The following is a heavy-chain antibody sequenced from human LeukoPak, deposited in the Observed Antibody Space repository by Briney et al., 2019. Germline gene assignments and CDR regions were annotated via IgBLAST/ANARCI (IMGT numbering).Heavy chain of an antibody. CDR1: GGTFSNYP. CDR2: IIPIFTTA. CDR3: TRVRIRDGYNIFVGAFDI. Sequence: SVKVSCKASGGTFSNYPISWVRQAPGQGLAWMGGIIPIFTTADYAQKFQGRVTITADESTSTAYMELSSLRSEDTAVYYCTRVRIRDGYNIFVGAFDIWGQGTMVTVSS. D-gene: IGHD5-24*01. J-gene: IGHJ3*02. V-gene: IGHV1-69*01.